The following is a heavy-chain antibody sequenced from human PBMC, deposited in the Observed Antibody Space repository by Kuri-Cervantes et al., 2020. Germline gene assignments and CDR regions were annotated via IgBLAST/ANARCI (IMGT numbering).Heavy chain of an antibody. CDR3: AKVPAAARSVVHYGMDV. CDR1: GFTFDDYA. Sequence: LSLTCAASGFTFDDYAMHWVRQAPGKGLEWVSGISWNSGSIDYADSVKGRFTISRDNSKNTLYLQMNSLRAEDTAVYYCAKVPAAARSVVHYGMDVWGQGTTVTVSS. V-gene: IGHV3-9*01. J-gene: IGHJ6*02. CDR2: ISWNSGSI. D-gene: IGHD6-13*01.